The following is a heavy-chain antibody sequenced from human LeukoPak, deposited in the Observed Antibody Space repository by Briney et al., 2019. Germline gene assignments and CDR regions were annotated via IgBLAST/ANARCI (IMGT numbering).Heavy chain of an antibody. CDR2: IYYSEST. J-gene: IGHJ3*02. V-gene: IGHV4-59*08. CDR1: GGSISSYY. Sequence: KSSETLSLTCTVSGGSISSYYWSWIRQPPGKGLEWIGYIYYSESTNYNPSLKSRVTISVDTSKNQCSLRLSSVTAADTAVYYCARRIGYCGGDCYSDAFDIWGQGTMVTVSS. CDR3: ARRIGYCGGDCYSDAFDI. D-gene: IGHD2-21*02.